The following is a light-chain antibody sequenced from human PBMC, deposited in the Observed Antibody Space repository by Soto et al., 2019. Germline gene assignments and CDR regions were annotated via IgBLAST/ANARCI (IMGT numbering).Light chain of an antibody. CDR2: DVS. Sequence: QSALTQPASVSVSPGQSITISCTGTSSDVGGYNYVSWYQQHPGKAPKLMIYDVSNRPSGVSNRFSGSKSGNTASLTISGLQAEDEADYYCSSYTSSTHYVFGTGTKLTVL. J-gene: IGLJ1*01. CDR3: SSYTSSTHYV. V-gene: IGLV2-14*01. CDR1: SSDVGGYNY.